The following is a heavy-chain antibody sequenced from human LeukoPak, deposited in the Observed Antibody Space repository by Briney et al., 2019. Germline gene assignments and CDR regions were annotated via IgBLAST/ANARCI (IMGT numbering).Heavy chain of an antibody. CDR3: ARSGVYGSGSYYNYYYYHMDV. J-gene: IGHJ6*03. Sequence: GGSLRLSCAASGFTFTSYAMNWVRQAPGQGLERMGWINTNTGNPTYAQGFTGRFVFSLDTSVSTAYLQISSLKAEDTAVYYCARSGVYGSGSYYNYYYYHMDVWGKGTTVTVSS. CDR2: INTNTGNP. D-gene: IGHD3-10*01. CDR1: GFTFTSYA. V-gene: IGHV7-4-1*02.